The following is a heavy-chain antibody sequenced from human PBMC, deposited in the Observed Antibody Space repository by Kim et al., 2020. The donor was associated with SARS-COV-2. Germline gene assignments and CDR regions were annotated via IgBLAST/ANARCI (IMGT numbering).Heavy chain of an antibody. Sequence: SETLSLTCTVSGGSVSSGSYYWSWIRQPPGKGLEWIGYIYYSGSTNYNPSLKSRVTISVDTSKNQFSLKLSSVTAADTAVYYCARERGTMVRGVLDYWGQGTLVTVSS. J-gene: IGHJ4*02. CDR3: ARERGTMVRGVLDY. V-gene: IGHV4-61*01. CDR2: IYYSGST. CDR1: GGSVSSGSYY. D-gene: IGHD3-10*01.